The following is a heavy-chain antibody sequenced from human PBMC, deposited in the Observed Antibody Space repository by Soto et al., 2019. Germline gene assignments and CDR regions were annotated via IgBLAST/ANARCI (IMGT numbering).Heavy chain of an antibody. V-gene: IGHV3-11*01. CDR1: GFIMSGYY. Sequence: VQLVESGGGLVKPGGSLRLSCAASGFIMSGYYMSWIRQAPGQGLEWLAYISSSGTTIAYAESVQDRFIISRDNAKNSLYLQMNRLEADDTAVYYCARVWAYLDSWGQGTLVTVSS. CDR2: ISSSGTTI. D-gene: IGHD7-27*01. J-gene: IGHJ4*02. CDR3: ARVWAYLDS.